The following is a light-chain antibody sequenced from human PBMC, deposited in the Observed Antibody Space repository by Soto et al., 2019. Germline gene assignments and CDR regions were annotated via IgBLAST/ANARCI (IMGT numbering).Light chain of an antibody. Sequence: IEVTQSPSSLAASLGDRVTITCRASQTIGTYVNWYRQKSGAAPELLIYDASTLQSGVPSRFNTSGSGTDFTLSISSLQPEDFSTYYCQQGSTTPITFGLGTRLEI. CDR3: QQGSTTPIT. CDR2: DAS. V-gene: IGKV1-39*01. J-gene: IGKJ5*01. CDR1: QTIGTY.